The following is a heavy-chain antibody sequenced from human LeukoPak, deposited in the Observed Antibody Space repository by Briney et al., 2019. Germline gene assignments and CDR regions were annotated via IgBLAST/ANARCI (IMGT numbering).Heavy chain of an antibody. J-gene: IGHJ6*03. V-gene: IGHV4-4*02. CDR3: ARKLGYCSSTSCQTYNYYYYYMDV. D-gene: IGHD2-2*01. CDR2: IYHSGST. Sequence: PSETLSLTCAVSGGSISSSNWWSWVRQPPGKGLEWIGEIYHSGSTNYNPSLKSRVTISVDKSKNQFSLKLSSVTAADTAVYYCARKLGYCSSTSCQTYNYYYYYMDVWGKGTTVTVSS. CDR1: GGSISSSNW.